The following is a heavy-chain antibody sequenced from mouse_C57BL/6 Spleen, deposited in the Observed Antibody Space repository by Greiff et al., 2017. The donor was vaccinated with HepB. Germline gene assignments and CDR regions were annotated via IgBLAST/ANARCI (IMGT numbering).Heavy chain of an antibody. CDR2: IYPGSGST. CDR1: GYTFTSYW. Sequence: VQLQQPGAELVKPGASVKMSCKASGYTFTSYWITWVKQRPGQGLEWIGDIYPGSGSTNYNEKFKSKATLTVDTSSSTAYMQLSSLTSEDSAVYYCAREGYYGSWGFDDWGQGTLVTVSA. J-gene: IGHJ3*01. D-gene: IGHD1-1*01. CDR3: AREGYYGSWGFDD. V-gene: IGHV1-55*01.